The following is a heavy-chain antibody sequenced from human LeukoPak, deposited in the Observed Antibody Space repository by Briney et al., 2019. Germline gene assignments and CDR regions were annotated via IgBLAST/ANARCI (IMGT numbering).Heavy chain of an antibody. Sequence: ASVKVSCKASGYTFTSYDINWVRQATGQGLEWMGWMNSNSGNTGYAQKFQGRVTMTRNTSISTAYMELSSLRSEDTAVYYCARGRFVEMATIYYFDYWGQGTLVTVSS. V-gene: IGHV1-8*01. J-gene: IGHJ4*02. CDR3: ARGRFVEMATIYYFDY. D-gene: IGHD5-24*01. CDR2: MNSNSGNT. CDR1: GYTFTSYD.